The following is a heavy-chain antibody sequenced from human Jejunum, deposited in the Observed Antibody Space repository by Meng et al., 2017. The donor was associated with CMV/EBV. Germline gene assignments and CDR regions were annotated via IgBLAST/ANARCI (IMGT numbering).Heavy chain of an antibody. J-gene: IGHJ5*02. D-gene: IGHD3-3*02. CDR3: VRLHLAAFYS. V-gene: IGHV3-48*03. CDR1: GFSFSTCE. CDR2: ITGDGNTI. Sequence: SCAASGFSFSTCEMNWVRQAPGKGLEWVAYITGDGNTIYYADSVKGRFTISRDNAKSSLYLQMNSLRAEDTAVYYCVRLHLAAFYSWGQGTLVTVSS.